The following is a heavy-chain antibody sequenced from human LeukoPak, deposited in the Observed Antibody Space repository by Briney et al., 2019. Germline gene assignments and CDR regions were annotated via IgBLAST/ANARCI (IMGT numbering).Heavy chain of an antibody. CDR2: ISGGGSAT. V-gene: IGHV3-23*01. J-gene: IGHJ6*02. Sequence: GGSLRLSCAASGFTFSNYGLSWVRQAPGKGLEWVSAISGGGSATYYADSVKGRFTISRDNSKHTLFLQMNTLRADDTAVYYCAGGAGVYYYGMDVWGQGTSVTVSS. CDR3: AGGAGVYYYGMDV. CDR1: GFTFSNYG.